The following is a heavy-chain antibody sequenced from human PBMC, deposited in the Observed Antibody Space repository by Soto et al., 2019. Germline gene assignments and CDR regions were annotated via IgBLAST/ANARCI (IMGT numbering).Heavy chain of an antibody. D-gene: IGHD4-4*01. CDR2: ISAYNGNT. J-gene: IGHJ5*02. CDR1: GYTFLNYG. V-gene: IGHV1-18*01. Sequence: GASVKVSCKASGYTFLNYGISWVRQAPGQGLEWMGWISAYNGNTNYAQKLQGRVTMTTDTSTSTAYMELRSLRSDDTALYYCARDRTRLKMTTFFFDPWGQGTLVTVSS. CDR3: ARDRTRLKMTTFFFDP.